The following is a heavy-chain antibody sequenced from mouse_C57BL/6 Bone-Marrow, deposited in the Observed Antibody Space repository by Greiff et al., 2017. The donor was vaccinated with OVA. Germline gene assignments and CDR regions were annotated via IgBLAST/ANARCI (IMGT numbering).Heavy chain of an antibody. V-gene: IGHV5-6*02. D-gene: IGHD2-3*01. J-gene: IGHJ4*01. CDR3: ARRYDGYYGGAMDY. CDR2: ISSGGSYT. CDR1: GFTFSSYG. Sequence: EVKVVESGGDLVKPGGSLKLSCAASGFTFSSYGMSWVRQTPDKRLEWVATISSGGSYTYYPDSVKGRFTISRDNAKNTLYLQRSSLKSEDAAMYYCARRYDGYYGGAMDYWGQGTSVTVSS.